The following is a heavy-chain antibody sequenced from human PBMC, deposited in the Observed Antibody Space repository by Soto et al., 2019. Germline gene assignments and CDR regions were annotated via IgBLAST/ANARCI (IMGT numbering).Heavy chain of an antibody. V-gene: IGHV1-3*01. Sequence: ASVKVSCKASGYTFTSYAMHWVRQAPGQRLEWMGWINAGNGNTKYSQKFQGRVTITRDTSASTAYMELSGLRSEDTAVYYCATGRAPSLYYYMDVWGKGTTVTVSS. CDR2: INAGNGNT. CDR1: GYTFTSYA. J-gene: IGHJ6*03. CDR3: ATGRAPSLYYYMDV. D-gene: IGHD3-10*01.